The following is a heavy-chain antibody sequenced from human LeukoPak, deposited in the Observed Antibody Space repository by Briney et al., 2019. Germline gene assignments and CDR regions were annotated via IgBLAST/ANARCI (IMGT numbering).Heavy chain of an antibody. CDR3: ARGTMATGYFDY. J-gene: IGHJ4*02. V-gene: IGHV3-21*01. Sequence: PGGSLRLSCAASRFTFSSYTMNWVRQAPGKGLEWVSSINSRSSHIYYADSVKGRFTTSRDNAKGSLYLQMASLRDEDTAVYYCARGTMATGYFDYWGQGTLVTVSS. CDR1: RFTFSSYT. CDR2: INSRSSHI. D-gene: IGHD5-24*01.